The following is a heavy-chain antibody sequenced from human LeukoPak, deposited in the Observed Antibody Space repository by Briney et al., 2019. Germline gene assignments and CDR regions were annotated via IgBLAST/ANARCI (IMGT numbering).Heavy chain of an antibody. CDR1: GYTFTSYG. V-gene: IGHV1-69*06. J-gene: IGHJ3*02. D-gene: IGHD3-10*01. Sequence: SVKVSCKASGYTFTSYGISWVRQAPGQGLEWMGGIIPIFGTANYAQKFQGRVTITADKSTSTAYMELSSLRSEDTAVYYCARVRGEGSGAFDIWGQGTMVTVSS. CDR3: ARVRGEGSGAFDI. CDR2: IIPIFGTA.